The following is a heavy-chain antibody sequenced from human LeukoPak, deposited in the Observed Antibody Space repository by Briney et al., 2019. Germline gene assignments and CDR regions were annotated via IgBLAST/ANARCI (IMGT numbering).Heavy chain of an antibody. CDR1: GYTFTSYA. J-gene: IGHJ4*02. D-gene: IGHD3-22*01. V-gene: IGHV1-18*01. Sequence: PWASVKVSCKASGYTFTSYAISWVRQAPGQGLEWMGWINSYNGNTNYAQKPQGRVTMTTDTSTSTAYMELRSLRSDDTAVYYCARDVNDNIGSSDYWGQGTLVTVSS. CDR2: INSYNGNT. CDR3: ARDVNDNIGSSDY.